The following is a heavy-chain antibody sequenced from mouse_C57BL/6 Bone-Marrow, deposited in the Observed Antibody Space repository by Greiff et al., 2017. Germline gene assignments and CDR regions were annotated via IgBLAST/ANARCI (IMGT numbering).Heavy chain of an antibody. J-gene: IGHJ2*01. D-gene: IGHD1-1*01. CDR2: IDPSDSYT. Sequence: LQQPGAELVMPGASVKLSCKASGYTFTSYWMHWVKQRPGQGLEWIGEIDPSDSYTNYNQKFKGKSTLTVDKSSSTAYMQLSSLTSEDSAVYYCAREGYYGSSLYYFDYWGQGTTLTVSS. V-gene: IGHV1-69*01. CDR3: AREGYYGSSLYYFDY. CDR1: GYTFTSYW.